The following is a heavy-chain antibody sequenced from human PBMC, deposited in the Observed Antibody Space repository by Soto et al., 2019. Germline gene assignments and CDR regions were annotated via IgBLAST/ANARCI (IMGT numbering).Heavy chain of an antibody. J-gene: IGHJ3*02. D-gene: IGHD1-1*01. CDR1: GYTFTSYA. V-gene: IGHV1-3*01. CDR3: ATVGYGNWNDAGGAFDI. CDR2: INAGNGNT. Sequence: ASVKVSCKASGYTFTSYAMNWVRQAPGQGLEWMGWINAGNGNTIYAQKFQGRVTMTEDTSTDTAYMELSSLRSEDTAVYYCATVGYGNWNDAGGAFDIWGQGTMVTVSS.